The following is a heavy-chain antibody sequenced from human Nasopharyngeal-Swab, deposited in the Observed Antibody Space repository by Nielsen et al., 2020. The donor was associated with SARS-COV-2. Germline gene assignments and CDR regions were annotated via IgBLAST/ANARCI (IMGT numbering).Heavy chain of an antibody. CDR2: IDPSDSYT. CDR3: ARFSSGTIPSVDY. Sequence: GGSLRLSCKGSGYSFTSYWISWVRQMPGKGLEWTGRIDPSDSYTNYSPSFQGHVTISADKSISTAYLQWSGLKASDTAMYYCARFSSGTIPSVDYWGQGTLVTVSS. CDR1: GYSFTSYW. J-gene: IGHJ4*02. V-gene: IGHV5-10-1*01. D-gene: IGHD1-7*01.